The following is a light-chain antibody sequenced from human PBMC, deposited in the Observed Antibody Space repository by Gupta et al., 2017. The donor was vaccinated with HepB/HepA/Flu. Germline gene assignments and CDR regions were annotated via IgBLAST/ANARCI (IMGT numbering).Light chain of an antibody. J-gene: IGKJ2*01. CDR1: QSVSSY. Sequence: EIVLTQSPATLSLSQGERATRSCRASQSVSSYLAWYQQKPGQAPRLLIYDESNRDTGIPARVSGRGDGTDCTSNRRRLEPEDFDGYYWQQRSSPFGQGTKLDIK. CDR3: QQRSSP. V-gene: IGKV3-11*01. CDR2: DES.